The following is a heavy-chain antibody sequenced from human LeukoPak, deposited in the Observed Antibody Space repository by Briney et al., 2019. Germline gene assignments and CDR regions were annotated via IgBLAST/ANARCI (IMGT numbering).Heavy chain of an antibody. J-gene: IGHJ4*02. CDR2: INWHGDRT. Sequence: GGSLRLSCAASGFTFSSYAMSWVRQAPGKGLEWVSGINWHGDRTGYADSVKGRFTISRDNAKNPLYLQMNSLRAEDTALYYCARSGYYGSGSYSDYWGQGTLVTVSS. CDR3: ARSGYYGSGSYSDY. V-gene: IGHV3-20*04. D-gene: IGHD3-10*01. CDR1: GFTFSSYA.